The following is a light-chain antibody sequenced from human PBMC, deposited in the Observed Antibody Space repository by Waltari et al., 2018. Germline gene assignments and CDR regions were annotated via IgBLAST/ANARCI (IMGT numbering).Light chain of an antibody. J-gene: IGKJ4*01. CDR2: DAS. CDR1: QSVGRS. V-gene: IGKV3-11*01. CDR3: LERSNWPPT. Sequence: EIVLPQSPATLSLSPGDRAPLSFRASQSVGRSLSWYQQKPGQPPRLLIYDASTRAAGVPARISGSGSAADFTLTIGSLEPEDFAVYFCLERSNWPPTFGGGTTVEI.